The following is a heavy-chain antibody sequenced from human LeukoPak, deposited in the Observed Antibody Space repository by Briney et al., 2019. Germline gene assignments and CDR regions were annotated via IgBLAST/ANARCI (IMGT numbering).Heavy chain of an antibody. CDR2: IYYSGST. D-gene: IGHD4-17*01. J-gene: IGHJ4*02. CDR1: GGSISSGGYY. Sequence: SETLSLTCTVSGGSISSGGYYWSWIRQHPGKGLEWIGYIYYSGSTYYNPSLKSRLTILVDTSKNQFSLKLSSVTAADTAVYYCARLDSGDYDFDYWGQGTLVTVSS. V-gene: IGHV4-31*03. CDR3: ARLDSGDYDFDY.